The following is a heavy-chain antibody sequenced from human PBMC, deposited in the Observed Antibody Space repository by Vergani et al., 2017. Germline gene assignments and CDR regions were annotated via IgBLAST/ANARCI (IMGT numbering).Heavy chain of an antibody. D-gene: IGHD2-15*01. V-gene: IGHV3-30*02. CDR3: AKGCSDGTCGGTFEY. J-gene: IGHJ4*02. CDR1: GFTFNSYG. CDR2: IRSDESRR. Sequence: VQLQESGGGLVKPGGSLRLSCAASGFTFNSYGMHWVRQAPGKGLEWVASIRSDESRRYYGDSMEGPFTISRDDSRNTVYLQMNSLRAEDTAVYYCAKGCSDGTCGGTFEYWGQGTRVTVSP.